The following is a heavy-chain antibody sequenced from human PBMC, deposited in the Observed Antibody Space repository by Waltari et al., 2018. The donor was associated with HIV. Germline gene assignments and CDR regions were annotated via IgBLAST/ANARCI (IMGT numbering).Heavy chain of an antibody. D-gene: IGHD3-16*01. CDR2: IYYSGST. J-gene: IGHJ4*02. Sequence: QLQPQASGPGLVQPSETLSPPCTVSGGSTSSRSYSWGWLRQPPGKGLEWIGSIYYSGSTYYNPSLKSRVTISVDTSKNQFSLKLSAVTAADTAVYYCARGTASHGGSWYFDYWGQGTLVTVSS. CDR3: ARGTASHGGSWYFDY. CDR1: GGSTSSRSYS. V-gene: IGHV4-39*07.